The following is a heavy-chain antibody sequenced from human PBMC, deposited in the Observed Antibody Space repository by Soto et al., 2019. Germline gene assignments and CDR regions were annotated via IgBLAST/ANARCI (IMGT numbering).Heavy chain of an antibody. Sequence: EVQLVESGGGLVQPGGSPRLSCATSGFILSDCAMNWVRQAPGKGLEWVSYISSSSSVIDYADSVKGRFTVSRDNARNSPYLQMNSLRAEDTAVYYCARDLSWGSNWYYYMDVWGKGTTVTVSS. D-gene: IGHD7-27*01. CDR2: ISSSSSVI. J-gene: IGHJ6*03. V-gene: IGHV3-48*01. CDR1: GFILSDCA. CDR3: ARDLSWGSNWYYYMDV.